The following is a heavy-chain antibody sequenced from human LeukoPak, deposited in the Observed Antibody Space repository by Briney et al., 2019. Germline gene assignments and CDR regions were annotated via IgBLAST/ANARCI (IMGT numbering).Heavy chain of an antibody. J-gene: IGHJ4*02. CDR1: GGSFSGNY. D-gene: IGHD4-23*01. Sequence: SETLSLTCAVYGGSFSGNYWSWLRQPPGRGLEWLGEIHHSGSTIYNLSLKSRVTVSVDTSKNQFSLKLSSVTAADTAVYYCARAPSTRTVGSYFDYWGQGTLVTVSS. V-gene: IGHV4-34*01. CDR3: ARAPSTRTVGSYFDY. CDR2: IHHSGST.